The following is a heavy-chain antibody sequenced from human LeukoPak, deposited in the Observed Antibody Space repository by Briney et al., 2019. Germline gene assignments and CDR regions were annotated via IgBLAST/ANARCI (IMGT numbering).Heavy chain of an antibody. CDR2: MNYGGST. D-gene: IGHD2-2*01. CDR3: ARRVPGRSGNWFDP. V-gene: IGHV4-39*01. CDR1: GGSISNNDYF. Sequence: PSKTLSLTCTVSGGSISNNDYFWGWIRQPPGKGLEWIGSMNYGGSTHDNPSLKSRVTISVDTSKNQVSLKLSSVTAADTAVYYCARRVPGRSGNWFDPWGQGTLVTVSS. J-gene: IGHJ5*02.